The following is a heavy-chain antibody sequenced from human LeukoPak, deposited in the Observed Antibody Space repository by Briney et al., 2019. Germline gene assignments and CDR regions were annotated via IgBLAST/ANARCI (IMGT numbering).Heavy chain of an antibody. J-gene: IGHJ4*02. CDR3: TRDLSTGMPGGFDY. CDR2: IWYDGSNE. Sequence: GGSLRLSCAASGFTLSNYGMHWVRQAPGKGLEWVAVIWYDGSNEYYADSVKGRFTISRDNSKNTLYLQMNSLRAEDTAVYYCTRDLSTGMPGGFDYWGQGTLATVSS. V-gene: IGHV3-33*01. CDR1: GFTLSNYG. D-gene: IGHD2-2*01.